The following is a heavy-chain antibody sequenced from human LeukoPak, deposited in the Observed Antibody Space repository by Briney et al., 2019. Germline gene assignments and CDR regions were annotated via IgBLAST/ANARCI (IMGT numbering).Heavy chain of an antibody. V-gene: IGHV3-33*01. CDR1: GFTFSNYG. J-gene: IGHJ4*02. D-gene: IGHD1-26*01. CDR2: IWCDGSNK. Sequence: PGGSLRLSCAASGFTFSNYGMHWVRQAPGKGLEWVALIWCDGSNKYYADSVKGRFTISRDNSENTLYLQMNSLRADDTAVYYCARGGSYVHYWGQGTLVTVSS. CDR3: ARGGSYVHY.